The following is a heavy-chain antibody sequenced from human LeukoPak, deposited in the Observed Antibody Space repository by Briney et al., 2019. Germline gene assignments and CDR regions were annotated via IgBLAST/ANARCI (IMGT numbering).Heavy chain of an antibody. CDR1: GGSISGSSYY. CDR2: IYYSGST. V-gene: IGHV4-39*01. Sequence: SETLSLTCTVSGGSISGSSYYWGWIRQPPGKGLEWIGSIYYSGSTYYNPSLKSRVTISVDTSKNQFSLKLSSVTAADTAVYYCACRTAMVFDYWGQGTLVTVSS. J-gene: IGHJ4*02. D-gene: IGHD5-18*01. CDR3: ACRTAMVFDY.